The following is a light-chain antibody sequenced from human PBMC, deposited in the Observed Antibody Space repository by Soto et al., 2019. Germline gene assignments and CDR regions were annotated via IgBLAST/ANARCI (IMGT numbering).Light chain of an antibody. CDR3: SSYTSSRTVV. CDR2: DVS. CDR1: SSDVGGYNY. V-gene: IGLV2-14*01. J-gene: IGLJ2*01. Sequence: QSALTQPASVSGSPGQSITISCTGTSSDVGGYNYVSWYQQHPGKAPKLMIYDVSNRPSGVSDRFSGSKSGNTASLTISGLQAEDEADYYCSSYTSSRTVVFGGGTKVTGL.